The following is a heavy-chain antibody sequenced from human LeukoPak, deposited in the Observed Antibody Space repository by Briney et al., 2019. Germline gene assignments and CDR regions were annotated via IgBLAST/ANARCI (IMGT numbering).Heavy chain of an antibody. V-gene: IGHV3-23*01. CDR2: ISGSGSYT. D-gene: IGHD3-22*01. Sequence: TGGSLRLSCAASGFTFSSYGMSWVRQAPGKGLEWVSAISGSGSYTDYADSVKGRFTISKDNSKNTLYMRMSSLRAEDTAVYYCAKRRYDSSGHFDSWGKGTTVTISS. CDR1: GFTFSSYG. J-gene: IGHJ6*04. CDR3: AKRRYDSSGHFDS.